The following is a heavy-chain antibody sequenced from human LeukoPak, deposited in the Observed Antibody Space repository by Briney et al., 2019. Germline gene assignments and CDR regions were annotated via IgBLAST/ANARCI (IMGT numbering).Heavy chain of an antibody. CDR1: GYTFTGYY. CDR2: INPNSGGT. CDR3: ARDLKTANWGSNQPFDY. D-gene: IGHD7-27*01. J-gene: IGHJ4*02. V-gene: IGHV1-2*06. Sequence: GASVKVSCKASGYTFTGYYMHWVRQAPGQGLEWMGRINPNSGGTNYAQKFQGRVTMTRDTSISTAYMELSRLRSDDTAVYYCARDLKTANWGSNQPFDYWGQGTLVTLSS.